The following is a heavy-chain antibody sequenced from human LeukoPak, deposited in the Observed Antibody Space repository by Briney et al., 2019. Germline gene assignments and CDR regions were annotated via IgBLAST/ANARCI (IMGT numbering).Heavy chain of an antibody. CDR2: ISWDYDK. V-gene: IGHV2-5*02. J-gene: IGHJ4*02. Sequence: GPTLVLPTQTPTLTCTISGFPLSPRGVGLGWIRQPPIKALERLELISWDYDKLYSPSVKSRLPITKDTPKNQVVLTMTNMDPVDTATFYCAHMASGIGAAGYYWGQGTLVTVSS. D-gene: IGHD6-13*01. CDR1: GFPLSPRGVG. CDR3: AHMASGIGAAGYY.